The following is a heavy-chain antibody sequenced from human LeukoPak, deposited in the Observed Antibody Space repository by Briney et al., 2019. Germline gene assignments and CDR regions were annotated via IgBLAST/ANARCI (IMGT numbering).Heavy chain of an antibody. CDR1: GFTVSSNY. J-gene: IGHJ4*02. CDR3: ARGGAARPDF. V-gene: IGHV3-53*01. CDR2: IYSGGST. D-gene: IGHD6-6*01. Sequence: GGSLRLSCAASGFTVSSNYMSWVRQAPGTGLEWVSVIYSGGSTYYADSVKGRFTISRDNAKNSLYLQMNSLRVEDTAVYYCARGGAARPDFWGQGTLVTVSS.